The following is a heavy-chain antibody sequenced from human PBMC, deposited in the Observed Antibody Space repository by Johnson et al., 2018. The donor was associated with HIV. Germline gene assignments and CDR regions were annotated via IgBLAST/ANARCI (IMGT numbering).Heavy chain of an antibody. J-gene: IGHJ3*02. CDR1: GFTFSSYA. V-gene: IGHV3-30*04. D-gene: IGHD6-19*01. Sequence: QVQLVESGGGVVQPGRSLRLSCAASGFTFSSYAIHWVRQAPGKGLEWVAVISSDGSNKYYADSVKGRFTISRDNSKNTLYLQMNSLGAEDTAVYYCARDRSSGWYGRVDAFDIWGQGTMVTVSS. CDR2: ISSDGSNK. CDR3: ARDRSSGWYGRVDAFDI.